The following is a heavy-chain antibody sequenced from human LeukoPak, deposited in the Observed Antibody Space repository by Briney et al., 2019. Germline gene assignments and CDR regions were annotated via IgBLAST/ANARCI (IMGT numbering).Heavy chain of an antibody. D-gene: IGHD2-2*01. Sequence: GGSLRLSCAASGFTFSTYGMSWVRQAPGKGLEWVTAISGSGDSTYYADSVKGRFTISRDNSKNTLYLQMSSLRAEDTAVYHCAKDRVGCSSSSCYEEGFDYWGQGTLVTVSS. J-gene: IGHJ4*02. V-gene: IGHV3-23*01. CDR1: GFTFSTYG. CDR3: AKDRVGCSSSSCYEEGFDY. CDR2: ISGSGDST.